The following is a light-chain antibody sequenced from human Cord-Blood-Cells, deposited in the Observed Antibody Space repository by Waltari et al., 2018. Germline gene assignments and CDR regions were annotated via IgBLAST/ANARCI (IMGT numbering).Light chain of an antibody. CDR3: QAWDSSTWV. J-gene: IGLJ3*02. CDR1: KLGDKY. V-gene: IGLV3-1*01. Sequence: SYELTQPPSVSVSPGQTASITCSGDKLGDKYACWYQQKPGQSPVLVIYQDSKRPSGIPERFSGSNSGTTATLTISGTQAMDEADYSCQAWDSSTWVFGGGTKLTVL. CDR2: QDS.